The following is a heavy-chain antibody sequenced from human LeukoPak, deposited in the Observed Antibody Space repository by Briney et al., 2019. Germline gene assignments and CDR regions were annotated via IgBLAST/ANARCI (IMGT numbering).Heavy chain of an antibody. CDR3: AREPVDYDSSGYYYPGAFDI. V-gene: IGHV4-31*03. CDR2: IYYGGST. D-gene: IGHD3-22*01. J-gene: IGHJ3*02. Sequence: PSQTLSLTCTISGGSISSGGYYWSWIRQPPGKGLEWIGYIYYGGSTYNHPSLKRRVTIPVFTTKTQFSLKLSSVTAADTAMYYCAREPVDYDSSGYYYPGAFDIWRQGTMVTVSS. CDR1: GGSISSGGYY.